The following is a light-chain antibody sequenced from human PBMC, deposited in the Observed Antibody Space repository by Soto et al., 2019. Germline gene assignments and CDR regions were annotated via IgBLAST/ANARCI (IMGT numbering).Light chain of an antibody. Sequence: DIVMTQSPLSLPVTPGEPASISCRSSQSLLHSNGYNYLDWYLQKPGQSPQLLIYLGSNRASGVPDRLSGSGSGTDCTLKISRVEAEDVGVYYCMQALQTPWTFGQGTKVEIK. CDR2: LGS. V-gene: IGKV2-28*01. CDR1: QSLLHSNGYNY. CDR3: MQALQTPWT. J-gene: IGKJ1*01.